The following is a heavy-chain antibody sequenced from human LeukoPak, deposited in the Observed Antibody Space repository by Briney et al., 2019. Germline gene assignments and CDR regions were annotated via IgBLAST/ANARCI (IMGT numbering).Heavy chain of an antibody. CDR2: IDYDSSHI. D-gene: IGHD3-9*01. CDR3: ARDPLRYLRVGHYDY. CDR1: GFTFSNSA. V-gene: IGHV3-21*01. Sequence: PGGSLRLSCAASGFTFSNSAMNWVRPVPGKRLEWVLSIDYDSSHIYYAASVRGRFTISRDNARNSVYLQMNRLRVEDTAVYYCARDPLRYLRVGHYDYWGQGTLVAVSS. J-gene: IGHJ4*02.